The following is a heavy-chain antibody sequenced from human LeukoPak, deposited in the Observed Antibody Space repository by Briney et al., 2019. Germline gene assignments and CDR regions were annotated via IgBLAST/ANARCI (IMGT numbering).Heavy chain of an antibody. CDR2: INTNTRNP. V-gene: IGHV7-4-1*02. D-gene: IGHD3-3*01. CDR3: ATDRGFGVVIPMSV. CDR1: GYTFTTYA. Sequence: ASVKVSCKASGYTFTTYAMNWVRQAPGQGLEWMGWINTNTRNPTYAQGFTGRFVFSLDTSVSTAYLQISSLKAEDTAVYYCATDRGFGVVIPMSVWGQGTLVTVSS. J-gene: IGHJ4*02.